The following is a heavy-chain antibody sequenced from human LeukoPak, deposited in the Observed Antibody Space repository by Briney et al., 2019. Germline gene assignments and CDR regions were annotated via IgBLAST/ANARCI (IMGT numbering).Heavy chain of an antibody. CDR1: GYSINNGFY. V-gene: IGHV4-38-2*02. CDR2: IYHSERT. CDR3: ARHQWKSSGREYYFDY. J-gene: IGHJ4*02. D-gene: IGHD3-22*01. Sequence: PSETLSLTCTVSGYSINNGFYWGWIRQPPGKGLEWIGSIYHSERTHYNPSLKSRVTISVDTSKNQFSLKLSSVTAADTAVYYCARHQWKSSGREYYFDYWGQGTLVTVSS.